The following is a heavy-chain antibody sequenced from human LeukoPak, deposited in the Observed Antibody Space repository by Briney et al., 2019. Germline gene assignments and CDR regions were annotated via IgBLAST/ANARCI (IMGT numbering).Heavy chain of an antibody. V-gene: IGHV3-15*01. CDR1: GFTFSNAW. J-gene: IGHJ4*02. CDR3: TTTSLYYYDSSGYYYVDY. Sequence: GGSLRLSCAASGFTFSNAWMSWVRQAPGKGLEWVGRIKSKTDGGTTDYAAPVKGRFTISRDDSKNTLYLQMNSLKTEDTAVYYCTTTSLYYYDSSGYYYVDYWGQGTLVTVSS. CDR2: IKSKTDGGTT. D-gene: IGHD3-22*01.